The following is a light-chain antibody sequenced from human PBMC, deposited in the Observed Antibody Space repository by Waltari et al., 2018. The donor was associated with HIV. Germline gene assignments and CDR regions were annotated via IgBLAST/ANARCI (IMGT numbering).Light chain of an antibody. CDR1: NSNIGRNY. J-gene: IGLJ1*01. CDR2: GNG. CDR3: ASWDDGLSGHV. Sequence: QSGLTQPPSLSGTPGQRLTIPCSGNNSNIGRNYVFWYRQLPGTAPRLRVYGNGQGPSGGADRFSGSRSGASASLVIGGLRVEDEADYFCASWDDGLSGHVFGGGTTVSV. V-gene: IGLV1-47*01.